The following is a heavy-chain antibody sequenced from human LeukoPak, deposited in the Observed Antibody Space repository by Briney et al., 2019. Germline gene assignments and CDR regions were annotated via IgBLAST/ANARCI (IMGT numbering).Heavy chain of an antibody. D-gene: IGHD3-10*01. J-gene: IGHJ5*02. CDR2: IYYSGSN. CDR1: GGSISSYY. V-gene: IGHV4-59*01. Sequence: SETLTLTCTASGGSISSYYWSWIRQPPGKGLEWIGYIYYSGSNNYNPPLRSRVTISVNTSKNQFSLKLSSGTAADTAVYYCAGRYYYGSGFDPWGQGTLVTVSS. CDR3: AGRYYYGSGFDP.